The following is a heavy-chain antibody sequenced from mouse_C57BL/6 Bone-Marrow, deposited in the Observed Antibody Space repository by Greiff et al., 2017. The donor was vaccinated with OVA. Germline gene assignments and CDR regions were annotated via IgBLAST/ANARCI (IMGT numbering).Heavy chain of an antibody. CDR3: AREDYYGKYYAMDN. J-gene: IGHJ4*01. CDR2: IYPRSGNS. Sequence: QVQLKESGAELARPGASVKLSCKASGYTFTSYGISWVKQRTGQGLEWIGEIYPRSGNSSSNEKFKGKATLTADKSASTAYMELRSLTSEDTAFYFCAREDYYGKYYAMDNWGQGTSITVSS. V-gene: IGHV1-81*01. CDR1: GYTFTSYG. D-gene: IGHD1-1*01.